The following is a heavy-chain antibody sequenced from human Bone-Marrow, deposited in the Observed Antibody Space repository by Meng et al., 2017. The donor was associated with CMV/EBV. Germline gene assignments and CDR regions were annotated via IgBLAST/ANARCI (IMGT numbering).Heavy chain of an antibody. CDR3: ARDLGYGDYGFDY. CDR2: IIPIFGTA. V-gene: IGHV1-69*05. Sequence: SVKVSCKASGGTFSSYAISWVRQAPGQGLEWMGGIIPIFGTANYAQKFQGRVTITTDESTSTAYMELSSLRSEDTAVYYCARDLGYGDYGFDYWGQGTLVTVSS. CDR1: GGTFSSYA. J-gene: IGHJ4*02. D-gene: IGHD4-17*01.